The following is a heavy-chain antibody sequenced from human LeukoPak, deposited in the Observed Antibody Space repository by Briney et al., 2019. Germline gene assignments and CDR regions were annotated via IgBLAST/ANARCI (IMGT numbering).Heavy chain of an antibody. Sequence: ASVKVSCKASGGTFSSYAISWVRQAPGQGLEWMGRIIPIFGIANYAQKLQGRVTITADKSTSTAYMELSSLRSEDTAVYYCARDRTMIGDYGMDVWGQGTTVTVSS. CDR2: IIPIFGIA. CDR1: GGTFSSYA. CDR3: ARDRTMIGDYGMDV. D-gene: IGHD3-22*01. V-gene: IGHV1-69*04. J-gene: IGHJ6*02.